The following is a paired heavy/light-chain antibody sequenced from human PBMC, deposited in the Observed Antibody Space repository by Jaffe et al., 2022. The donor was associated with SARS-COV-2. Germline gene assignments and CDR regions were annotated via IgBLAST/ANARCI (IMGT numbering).Light chain of an antibody. V-gene: IGLV7-46*01. CDR2: ESS. Sequence: QAVVTQEPSLTVSPGGTVTLTCGSSTGAVTSGHYPYWFQQKPGQVPRTLIYESSSKYSWTPARFSGSLLGGKAALTLSGAQPEDEADYYCLLSYSGARVFGGGTKLTVL. CDR3: LLSYSGARV. J-gene: IGLJ3*02. CDR1: TGAVTSGHY.
Heavy chain of an antibody. J-gene: IGHJ4*02. CDR1: GGSISSSGYF. CDR2: IFYTGTT. CDR3: ARPHGNY. V-gene: IGHV4-39*01. Sequence: QLQLQESGPGLVKPSETLSLTCTVSGGSISSSGYFWGWIRQPPGKGLEWIGSIFYTGTTYYNPSLKTRLTISVDTSKNQFSLRLTSVTAADTAVYHCARPHGNYWGQGTLVTVSS.